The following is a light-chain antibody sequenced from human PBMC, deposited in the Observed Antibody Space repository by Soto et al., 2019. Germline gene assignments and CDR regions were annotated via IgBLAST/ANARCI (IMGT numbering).Light chain of an antibody. J-gene: IGLJ1*01. CDR2: EVS. CDR3: SSYTTSTTVV. V-gene: IGLV2-14*03. CDR1: SSDVGGYNF. Sequence: QSVLTQPASVFGSPGQSITFSCTGTSSDVGGYNFLSWYQQHPGKAPKLMIYEVSSRPSGVSNRFSGSKSGNTASLTISGLQPEDEADYYCSSYTTSTTVVFGTGTKVTVL.